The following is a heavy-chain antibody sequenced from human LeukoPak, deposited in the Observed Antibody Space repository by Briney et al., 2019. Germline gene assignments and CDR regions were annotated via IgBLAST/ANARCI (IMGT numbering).Heavy chain of an antibody. CDR2: INPSGGST. Sequence: ASVKVSCKASGYTFNSYYMHWVRQAPGQGLEWMGIINPSGGSTSYAQKFQGRVTMTRDTSTSTVYIELSSLRSEDTAVYYCAREGIAVAGSPIYYYYYYMDVWGKETTVTDSS. CDR1: GYTFNSYY. CDR3: AREGIAVAGSPIYYYYYYMDV. V-gene: IGHV1-46*02. D-gene: IGHD6-19*01. J-gene: IGHJ6*03.